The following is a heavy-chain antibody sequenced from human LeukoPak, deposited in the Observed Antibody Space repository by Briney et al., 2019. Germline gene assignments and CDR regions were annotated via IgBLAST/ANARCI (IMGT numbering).Heavy chain of an antibody. CDR3: VKDNEAVGSPFDR. D-gene: IGHD1-1*01. Sequence: GGSLRLSCSASGFILRSHAMHWVRQAPGRGLEYVSRISDNGGSTYYADSVKGRFTISRDNSKNTLYLQMSSLRAVDTAVYYCVKDNEAVGSPFDRWGQGTLVTVSS. V-gene: IGHV3-64D*06. CDR2: ISDNGGST. J-gene: IGHJ4*02. CDR1: GFILRSHA.